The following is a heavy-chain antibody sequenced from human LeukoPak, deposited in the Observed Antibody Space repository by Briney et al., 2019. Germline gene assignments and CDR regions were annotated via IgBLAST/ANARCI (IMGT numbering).Heavy chain of an antibody. Sequence: GGSLRHSRGPSGFTFCIYSVKWVPAAPGRGREWVSYISSSSTIYYADSVKGRFTISRDNAKNSLYLQMNSLRDEDTAVYYCARDASGSVVVTASWFDPWGQGTLVTVSS. D-gene: IGHD2-21*02. CDR2: ISSSSTI. CDR1: GFTFCIYS. CDR3: ARDASGSVVVTASWFDP. V-gene: IGHV3-48*02. J-gene: IGHJ5*02.